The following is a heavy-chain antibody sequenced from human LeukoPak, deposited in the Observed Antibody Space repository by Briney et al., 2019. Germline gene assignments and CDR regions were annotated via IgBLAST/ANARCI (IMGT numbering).Heavy chain of an antibody. Sequence: ASVKVSCKTSGYTFTNYGINWVRQAPGQGLEWMGWIGPYNGKTEFAQKFQGRVTMTTDTSTTTVYMELRSLRSDDTAVYYCATGGSNWNYQYYFEYWGQGTLVTVSS. D-gene: IGHD1-7*01. CDR2: IGPYNGKT. CDR1: GYTFTNYG. V-gene: IGHV1-18*01. J-gene: IGHJ4*02. CDR3: ATGGSNWNYQYYFEY.